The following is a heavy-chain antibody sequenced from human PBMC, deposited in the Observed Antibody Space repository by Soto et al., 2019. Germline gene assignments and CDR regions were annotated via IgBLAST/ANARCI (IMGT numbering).Heavy chain of an antibody. CDR1: GGTFSSYA. V-gene: IGHV1-69*13. CDR2: IIPIFGTA. Sequence: SVKVSCKASGGTFSSYAISWVRQAPGQGLEWMGGIIPIFGTANYAQKFQGRVTITADESTSTAYMELSSLRSEDTAVYYCARGPAYCGGDRYTDYWGQGTLVTVSS. J-gene: IGHJ4*02. D-gene: IGHD2-21*02. CDR3: ARGPAYCGGDRYTDY.